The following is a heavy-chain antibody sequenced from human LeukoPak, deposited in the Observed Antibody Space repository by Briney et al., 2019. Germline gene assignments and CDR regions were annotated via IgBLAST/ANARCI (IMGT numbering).Heavy chain of an antibody. CDR3: ARYRYCSSANCYGDY. Sequence: GGSLRLSCAASGFTVSTYYMSWVRQAPGKGLEWVANIKPDGSEGYYVDSVKGRFTISRDNAKNSLYLQMNSLRAEDTAVYYCARYRYCSSANCYGDYWGQGTLVTVSS. CDR1: GFTVSTYY. CDR2: IKPDGSEG. D-gene: IGHD2-2*01. V-gene: IGHV3-7*03. J-gene: IGHJ4*02.